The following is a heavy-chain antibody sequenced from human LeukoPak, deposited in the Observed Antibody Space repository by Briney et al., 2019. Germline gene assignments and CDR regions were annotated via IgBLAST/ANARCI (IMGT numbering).Heavy chain of an antibody. CDR2: IDNSGST. J-gene: IGHJ6*02. Sequence: PSETLSLTCTVSGGSISSSYWSWVRQPPGKGLEWIGYIDNSGSTNYNPSLKSRVTISLDTPKSQFSLKLSSVTAADTAVYYCARAPLYSGGSGWSIYYFNAMDVWGQGTTVTVSS. CDR1: GGSISSSY. D-gene: IGHD6-19*01. V-gene: IGHV4-59*01. CDR3: ARAPLYSGGSGWSIYYFNAMDV.